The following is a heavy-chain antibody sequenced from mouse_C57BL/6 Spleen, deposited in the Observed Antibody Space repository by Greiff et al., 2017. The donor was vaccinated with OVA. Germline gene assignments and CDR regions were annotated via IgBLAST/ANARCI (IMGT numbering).Heavy chain of an antibody. V-gene: IGHV1-53*01. Sequence: VQLQQPGTELVKPGASVKLSCKASGYTFTSYWMHWVKQRPGQGLEWIGTINPSNGGTNSNEQFKSKATLTVDQSSSTAYMQRSSLTSEDAAVYYCARTGPRGPGAYWGQGTLVTVSA. J-gene: IGHJ3*01. CDR2: INPSNGGT. CDR1: GYTFTSYW. D-gene: IGHD3-3*01. CDR3: ARTGPRGPGAY.